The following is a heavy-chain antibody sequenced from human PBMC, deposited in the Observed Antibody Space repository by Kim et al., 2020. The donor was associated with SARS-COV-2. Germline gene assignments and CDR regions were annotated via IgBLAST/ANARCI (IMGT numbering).Heavy chain of an antibody. D-gene: IGHD1-26*01. Sequence: STNYNPSLKSRVTISVDTSKNQFSLKLSSVTAADTAVYYCARAIDSEADYWGQGTLVTVSS. CDR3: ARAIDSEADY. J-gene: IGHJ4*02. CDR2: ST. V-gene: IGHV4-34*01.